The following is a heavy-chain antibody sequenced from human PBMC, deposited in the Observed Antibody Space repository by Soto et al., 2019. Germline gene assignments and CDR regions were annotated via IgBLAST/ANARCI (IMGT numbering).Heavy chain of an antibody. CDR2: IWYDGSNK. CDR1: GFTFSSYG. J-gene: IGHJ6*03. D-gene: IGHD3-3*01. V-gene: IGHV3-33*01. CDR3: ATFWSGSPGYYYYYMDV. Sequence: GGSLRLSCAASGFTFSSYGMHWVRQAPGKGLEWVAVIWYDGSNKYYADSVKGRFTISRDNSKNTLYLQMNSLRAEDTAEYYCATFWSGSPGYYYYYMDVWGKGTTVTVSS.